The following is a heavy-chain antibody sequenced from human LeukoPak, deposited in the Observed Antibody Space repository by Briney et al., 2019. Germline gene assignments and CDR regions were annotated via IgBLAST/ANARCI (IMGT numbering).Heavy chain of an antibody. CDR1: GGSISSYY. J-gene: IGHJ4*02. D-gene: IGHD2-2*02. CDR2: IYTSGST. CDR3: AKDPGGYCSSTSCYTS. Sequence: SETLSLTCTVSGGSISSYYWSWIRQPAGKGLEWIGRIYTSGSTNYNPSLKSRVTMSVDTSKNQFSLKLSSVTAADTAVYYCAKDPGGYCSSTSCYTSWGQGTLVTVSS. V-gene: IGHV4-4*07.